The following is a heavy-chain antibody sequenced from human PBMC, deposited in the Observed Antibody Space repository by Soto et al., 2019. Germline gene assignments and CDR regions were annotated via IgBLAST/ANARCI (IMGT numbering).Heavy chain of an antibody. J-gene: IGHJ5*02. CDR3: ARGLWFGESNWFDP. Sequence: QLQLQESGSGLVKPSQTLSLTCAVSGGSISSGGYSWSWIRQPPGKGLEWIGYIYHSGSTYYNPSLKSRVTISVDRSKNQCSLKLSSVTAADTAVYYCARGLWFGESNWFDPWGQGTLVTVSS. CDR1: GGSISSGGYS. V-gene: IGHV4-30-2*01. CDR2: IYHSGST. D-gene: IGHD3-10*01.